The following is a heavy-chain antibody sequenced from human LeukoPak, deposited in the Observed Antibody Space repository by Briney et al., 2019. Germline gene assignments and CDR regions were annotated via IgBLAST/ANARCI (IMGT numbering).Heavy chain of an antibody. Sequence: SGGSLRLSCAASGFTVSDNYMSSVRQAPGKGLEWASVMYSRGDTYYADSVKGRFTFSRDISKNTLYLQMNGLRTEDTAMYYCARDAPQVPAAGVLASWGQGTLVTVSS. CDR3: ARDAPQVPAAGVLAS. CDR2: MYSRGDT. V-gene: IGHV3-53*01. D-gene: IGHD6-13*01. CDR1: GFTVSDNY. J-gene: IGHJ5*02.